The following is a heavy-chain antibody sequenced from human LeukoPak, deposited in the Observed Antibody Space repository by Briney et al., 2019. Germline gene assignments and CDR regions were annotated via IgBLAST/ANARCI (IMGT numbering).Heavy chain of an antibody. J-gene: IGHJ4*02. V-gene: IGHV1-18*01. CDR2: ISAYNGNT. Sequence: ASVKVSCKASGYTFTSYGISWVRQAPGQGLEWMGWISAYNGNTNYAQKLQGRVTMTTDTSTSTAYMELRSLRSDDTAVYYCARGIEGDYYDSSGLSYWGQGTLVTVSS. D-gene: IGHD3-22*01. CDR1: GYTFTSYG. CDR3: ARGIEGDYYDSSGLSY.